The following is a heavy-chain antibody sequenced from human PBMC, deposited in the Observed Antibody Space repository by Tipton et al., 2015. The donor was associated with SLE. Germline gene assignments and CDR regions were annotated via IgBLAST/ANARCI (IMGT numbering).Heavy chain of an antibody. CDR2: IYYSGST. J-gene: IGHJ3*02. CDR3: ARGLRTGAFDI. V-gene: IGHV4-59*11. Sequence: TLSLTCTVSGGSISSHYWSWMRQPPGKGLEWTGHIYYSGSTHYNPALKSRVSISVDTSKTQFSLRLSSVTAADTAVYYCARGLRTGAFDIWCQGTMVTVSS. D-gene: IGHD1-14*01. CDR1: GGSISSHY.